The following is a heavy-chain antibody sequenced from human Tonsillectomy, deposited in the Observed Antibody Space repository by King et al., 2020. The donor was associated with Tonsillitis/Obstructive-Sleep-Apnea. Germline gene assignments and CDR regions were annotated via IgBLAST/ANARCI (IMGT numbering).Heavy chain of an antibody. CDR3: ARDSETVTVDH. CDR2: INIDGSRT. CDR1: GFTLRPYW. Sequence: VQLVESGGGVVQPGGSLGLSCAASGFTLRPYWMHWVRQAPGKGLVWVARINIDGSRTDYADSVKDRFIIFRDNAKNTVYLEMDSLRADDTAVYFCARDSETVTVDHWGQGTLVTVSS. D-gene: IGHD4-11*01. J-gene: IGHJ4*02. V-gene: IGHV3-74*01.